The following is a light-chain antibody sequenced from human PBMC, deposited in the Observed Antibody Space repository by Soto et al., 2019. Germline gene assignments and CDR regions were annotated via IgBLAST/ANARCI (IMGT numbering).Light chain of an antibody. CDR1: QDISNA. CDR2: PSS. J-gene: IGKJ4*01. CDR3: QKYNSLPPT. Sequence: DFQMTQAPSSLSASVGDRVIITCRASQDISNAVAWYQQKTGKPPNLLISPSSTLQSGVPSRFSGTGYGTDFTLTIANLQPEDVATYYCQKYNSLPPTFGGGTKVDI. V-gene: IGKV1-27*01.